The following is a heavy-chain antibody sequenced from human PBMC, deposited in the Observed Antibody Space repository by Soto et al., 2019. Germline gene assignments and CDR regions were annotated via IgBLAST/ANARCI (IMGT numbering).Heavy chain of an antibody. CDR1: GFTFSSYG. CDR2: ISYDGSNK. D-gene: IGHD6-13*01. CDR3: AKDMGIAAAGFSLDYYYGMDV. J-gene: IGHJ6*02. V-gene: IGHV3-30*18. Sequence: GGSLRLSCAASGFTFSSYGMHWVRQAPGKGLEWVAVISYDGSNKYYADSVKGRFTISRDNSKNTLYLQMNSLRAEDTAVYYCAKDMGIAAAGFSLDYYYGMDVWGQGTTVTVSS.